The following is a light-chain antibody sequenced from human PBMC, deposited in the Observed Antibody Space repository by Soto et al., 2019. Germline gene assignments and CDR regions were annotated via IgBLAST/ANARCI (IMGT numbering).Light chain of an antibody. CDR3: SSYTSSSTLV. CDR2: EVN. V-gene: IGLV2-18*02. J-gene: IGLJ2*01. CDR1: SSDIGTYNR. Sequence: QSVLTQPPSVSGSPGQAVTISCTGTSSDIGTYNRVSWYQQPPGTAPKLMIYEVNNRPSGVPDRFSGSKSGNTASLTISGLQAEDEGDYYCSSYTSSSTLVFGGGTKLTVL.